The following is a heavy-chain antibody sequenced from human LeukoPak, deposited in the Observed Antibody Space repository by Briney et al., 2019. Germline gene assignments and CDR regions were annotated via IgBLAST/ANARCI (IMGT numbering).Heavy chain of an antibody. CDR1: GGSISSDYWNYY. D-gene: IGHD3-10*01. CDR3: VRMCPDKYGSGTYYNLRYFFDY. J-gene: IGHJ4*02. CDR2: IHITGST. Sequence: PSETLSLTCTVSGGSISSDYWNYYWNWIRQSAGKGLEWIGRIHITGSTNYNPSLKSRVTVSVDTSKNQFSLKLTSVTAADTAVYYCVRMCPDKYGSGTYYNLRYFFDYWGRGTLVTVSS. V-gene: IGHV4-4*07.